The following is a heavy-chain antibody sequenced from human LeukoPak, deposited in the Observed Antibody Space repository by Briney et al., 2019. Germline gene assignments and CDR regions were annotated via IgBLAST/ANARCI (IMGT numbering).Heavy chain of an antibody. V-gene: IGHV4-4*07. CDR1: GFTFSNYW. J-gene: IGHJ5*02. CDR2: IYTSGST. CDR3: ASSIAAAGNWFDP. D-gene: IGHD6-13*01. Sequence: GSLRLSCAASGFTFSNYWMSWIRQPAGKGLEWIGRIYTSGSTNYNPSLKSRVTMSVDTSKNQFSLKLSSVTAADTAVYYCASSIAAAGNWFDPWGQGTLVTVSS.